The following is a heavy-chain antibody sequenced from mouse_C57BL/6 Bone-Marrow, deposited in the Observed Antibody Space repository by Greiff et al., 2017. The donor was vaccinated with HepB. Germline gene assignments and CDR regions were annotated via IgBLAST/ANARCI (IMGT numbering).Heavy chain of an antibody. CDR2: ISDGGSYT. J-gene: IGHJ1*03. Sequence: EVQLVESGGGLVKPGGSLKLSCAASGFTFSSYAMSWVRQTPEKRLEWVATISDGGSYTYYPDNVKGRFTISRDNAKNNLYLQMSHLKSEDTAMYYCARENPPYYYGSSYDWYFDVWGTGTTVTVSS. CDR1: GFTFSSYA. CDR3: ARENPPYYYGSSYDWYFDV. V-gene: IGHV5-4*01. D-gene: IGHD1-1*01.